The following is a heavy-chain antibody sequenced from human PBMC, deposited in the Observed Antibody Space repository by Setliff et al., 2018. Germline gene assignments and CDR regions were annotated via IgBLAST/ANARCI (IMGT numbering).Heavy chain of an antibody. V-gene: IGHV4-59*01. Sequence: SETLSLTCTVSGGSISSYYWSWIRQPPGKGLEWIGYICYSGSTNYNPSLKSRVTISVDTSKNQFSLKLSSVTAADTAVYYCARQVYGMDVWGQGTTVTISS. CDR2: ICYSGST. J-gene: IGHJ6*02. CDR3: ARQVYGMDV. CDR1: GGSISSYY.